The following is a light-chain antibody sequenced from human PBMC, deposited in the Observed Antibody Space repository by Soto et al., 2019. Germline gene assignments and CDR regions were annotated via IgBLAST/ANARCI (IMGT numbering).Light chain of an antibody. V-gene: IGLV1-47*01. CDR2: RSD. J-gene: IGLJ3*02. CDR3: AAWDDSLSGWV. CDR1: SSNIGSNY. Sequence: QSVLTQPPSASGTPGQRVTISCSGSSSNIGSNYVYWYQQLPGTAPKLLIYRSDQRPSGVPDRFSGSKSGTSASLAISGLRSEDEADYHCAAWDDSLSGWVFGGGTKLTVL.